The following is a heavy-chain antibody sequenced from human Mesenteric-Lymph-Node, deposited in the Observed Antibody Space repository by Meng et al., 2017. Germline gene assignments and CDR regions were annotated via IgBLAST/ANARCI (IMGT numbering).Heavy chain of an antibody. CDR3: AISSCGGSCYPLYYYGRDV. V-gene: IGHV1-69*06. J-gene: IGHJ6*02. CDR1: GGTSSSYA. Sequence: SVKVSCKASGGTSSSYAISWVRQAPGQGLEWMGGIIPIFGTANYAQKFQGRVTITADKSTSTAYMELSSLRSEDTAVYYCAISSCGGSCYPLYYYGRDVWGQGTTVTVSS. CDR2: IIPIFGTA. D-gene: IGHD2-15*01.